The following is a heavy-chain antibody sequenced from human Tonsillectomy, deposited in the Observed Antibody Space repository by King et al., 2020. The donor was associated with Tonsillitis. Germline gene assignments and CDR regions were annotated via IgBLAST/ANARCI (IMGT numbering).Heavy chain of an antibody. D-gene: IGHD7-27*01. Sequence: DVQLVESGGGLVQPGGSLRLSCAASGFTFSNYAMSWVRQAPERGLEGVSGIDYSGSRTYFADPVKGRFTISRDNSKNTLDLQMNSLRDEDTAIYYCATNWGHVRAPDVWGRGTLVTVSS. CDR3: ATNWGHVRAPDV. J-gene: IGHJ2*01. V-gene: IGHV3-23*04. CDR2: IDYSGSRT. CDR1: GFTFSNYA.